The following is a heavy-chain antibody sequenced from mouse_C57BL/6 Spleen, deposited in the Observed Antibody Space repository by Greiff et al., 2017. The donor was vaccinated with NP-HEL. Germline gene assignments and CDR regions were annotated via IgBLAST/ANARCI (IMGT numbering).Heavy chain of an antibody. CDR3: ASNLQGYFDV. J-gene: IGHJ1*03. CDR2: IDPSDSYT. CDR1: GYTFTSYW. V-gene: IGHV1-69*01. D-gene: IGHD6-1*01. Sequence: VQLQQPGAELVMPGASVKLSCKASGYTFTSYWMHWVKQRPGQGLEWIGEIDPSDSYTNYNQKFKGKSTLTVDKSSSTAYMQLSSLTSEDSAVYYCASNLQGYFDVLGTGTTVTVSS.